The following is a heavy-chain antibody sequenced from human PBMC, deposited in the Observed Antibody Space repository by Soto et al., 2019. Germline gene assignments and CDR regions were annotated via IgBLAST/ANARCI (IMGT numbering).Heavy chain of an antibody. J-gene: IGHJ4*02. CDR2: IIPIFGTA. CDR3: ARGPYHDSSGYYFGPNDFDY. Sequence: SVKVSCKASGGTFSSYAISWVRQAPGQGLEWMGGIIPIFGTANYAQKLQGRVTMTTDESTSTAYMELRSLRSDDTAVYYCARGPYHDSSGYYFGPNDFDYWGQGTLVTVSS. V-gene: IGHV1-69*05. CDR1: GGTFSSYA. D-gene: IGHD3-22*01.